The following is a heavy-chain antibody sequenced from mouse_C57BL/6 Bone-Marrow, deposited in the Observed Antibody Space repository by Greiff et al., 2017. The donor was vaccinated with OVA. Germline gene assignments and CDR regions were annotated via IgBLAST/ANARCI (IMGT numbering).Heavy chain of an antibody. D-gene: IGHD3-2*02. V-gene: IGHV1-69*01. Sequence: QVQLQQSGAELVMPGASVKLSCKASGYTFTSYWMHWVKQRPGQGLEWIGEIDPSDSYTNYNQKFKGKSTLTVDKSSSTAYMQLSSLTSEDSAVYYCARYSDWFAYWGQGTLVTVAA. J-gene: IGHJ3*01. CDR3: ARYSDWFAY. CDR2: IDPSDSYT. CDR1: GYTFTSYW.